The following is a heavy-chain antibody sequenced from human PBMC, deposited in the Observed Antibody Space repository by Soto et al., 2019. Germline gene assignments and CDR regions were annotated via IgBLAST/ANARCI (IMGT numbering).Heavy chain of an antibody. V-gene: IGHV4-31*03. CDR2: IYHTGST. CDR3: ARATGTLRSRNCDY. D-gene: IGHD1-1*01. J-gene: IGHJ4*02. CDR1: GGSISTVGHY. Sequence: SETLSLTCSVSGGSISTVGHYWTWIRQPPGKGLEWIGSIYHTGSTYYSKSLRSRLTMSVDTSKSQFSLRLSSVAAADTAVYYCARATGTLRSRNCDYWGQGSLVTVSS.